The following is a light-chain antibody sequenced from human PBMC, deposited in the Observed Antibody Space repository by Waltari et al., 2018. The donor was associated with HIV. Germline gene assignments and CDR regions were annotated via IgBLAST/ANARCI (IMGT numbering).Light chain of an antibody. V-gene: IGLV2-8*01. J-gene: IGLJ2*01. CDR3: SSFAGTHKL. CDR2: EVT. CDR1: NGDISDYNY. Sequence: QSALTQSPSASGSPGQSVNISCTGANGDISDYNYVSWYQQHSDRPPKLIICEVTKRPSGVPDRVSGSKSGNTASLFVSGLQPEDEATYFCSSFAGTHKLFGGGTKLTVL.